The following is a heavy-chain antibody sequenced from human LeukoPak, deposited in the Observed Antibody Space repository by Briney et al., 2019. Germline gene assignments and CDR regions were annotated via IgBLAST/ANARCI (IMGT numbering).Heavy chain of an antibody. CDR1: GFTVSSNY. D-gene: IGHD5-18*01. CDR3: ARDSNTAMVTEY. Sequence: GGSLRLSCAASGFTVSSNYMSWVRQAPGKGLEWVSVIYSGGSTYYADSVKGRFTISRDNSKNTLYHQMNSLRAEDTAVYYCARDSNTAMVTEYWGQGTLVTVSS. J-gene: IGHJ4*02. CDR2: IYSGGST. V-gene: IGHV3-66*01.